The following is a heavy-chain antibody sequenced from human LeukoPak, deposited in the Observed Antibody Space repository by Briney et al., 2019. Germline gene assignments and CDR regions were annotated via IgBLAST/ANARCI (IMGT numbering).Heavy chain of an antibody. CDR3: ARFPVRGYTYGSVIHHMDV. J-gene: IGHJ6*02. Sequence: ASVRVSCKASGGTFNTYAITWVRQAPGQGLEWMGRIIPILDVEDSAHRFQGRVTITADRSTSTVYMELNSLRSEDTAIYYCARFPVRGYTYGSVIHHMDVWGQGTT. CDR2: IIPILDVE. D-gene: IGHD5-18*01. V-gene: IGHV1-69*04. CDR1: GGTFNTYA.